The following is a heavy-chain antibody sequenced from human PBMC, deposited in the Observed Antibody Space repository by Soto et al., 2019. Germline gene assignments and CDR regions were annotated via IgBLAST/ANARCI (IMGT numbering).Heavy chain of an antibody. Sequence: QVQLVQSGAEVKKPGASVKVSCKASGYTFTSYGISWVRQAPGQGLEWMGWISAYNGNTNYAQKLQGRVTMTTDTSTSTAYMELRSLRSDDTAVYYCARENGGYCSSTSCYYGMDVWGQGTTVTVSS. CDR1: GYTFTSYG. CDR3: ARENGGYCSSTSCYYGMDV. J-gene: IGHJ6*02. CDR2: ISAYNGNT. D-gene: IGHD2-2*01. V-gene: IGHV1-18*01.